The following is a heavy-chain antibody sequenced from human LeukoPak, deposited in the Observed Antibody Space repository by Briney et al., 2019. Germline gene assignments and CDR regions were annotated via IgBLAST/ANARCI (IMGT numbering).Heavy chain of an antibody. CDR1: GGSISSYY. CDR3: ARSGSYYTNWFDP. Sequence: SETLSLTCTVSGGSISSYYWGWIRQPPGKGLEWIGYIYTSGSTNYNPSLKSRVTISVDTSKNQFSLKLSSVTAADTAVYYCARSGSYYTNWFDPWGQGTLVTVSS. D-gene: IGHD3-10*01. V-gene: IGHV4-4*09. CDR2: IYTSGST. J-gene: IGHJ5*02.